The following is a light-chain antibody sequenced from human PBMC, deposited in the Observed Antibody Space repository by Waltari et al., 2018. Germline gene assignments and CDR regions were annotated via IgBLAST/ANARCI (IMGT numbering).Light chain of an antibody. V-gene: IGKV3-15*01. J-gene: IGKJ2*01. CDR3: QQYNNWPPYI. CDR2: GAS. Sequence: ETVMTQSPTTLSLSPGERATLSCRASQSVSTNLAWYQQRPGQAPRLLIYGASIRATGVPARFSGRGAGTEFTLTISSLQSEDLAVYYCQQYNNWPPYIFGQGSQLEI. CDR1: QSVSTN.